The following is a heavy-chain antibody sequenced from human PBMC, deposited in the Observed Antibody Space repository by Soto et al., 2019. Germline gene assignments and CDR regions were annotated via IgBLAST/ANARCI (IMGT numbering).Heavy chain of an antibody. D-gene: IGHD4-17*01. Sequence: PSETLSLTCTVSGGSISSYYWSWIRQPPGKGLEWIGYIYHSGSTNYNPSLKSRVTISVDTSKNQFSLKLSSVTAADTAVYYCARGYGDFDYWGQGTLVTVSS. CDR2: IYHSGST. V-gene: IGHV4-59*01. J-gene: IGHJ4*02. CDR1: GGSISSYY. CDR3: ARGYGDFDY.